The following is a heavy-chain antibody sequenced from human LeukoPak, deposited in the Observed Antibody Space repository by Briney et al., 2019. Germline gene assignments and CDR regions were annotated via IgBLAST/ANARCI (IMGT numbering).Heavy chain of an antibody. Sequence: ASVKVSCKASGYTFTGYYMHWVRQAPGQGREWMGWINPNSGGTNYAQKFQGRVTMTRDTSISTAYMELSRLRSDDTAVYYCATGYSSGWYTGGFDYWGQGTLVTVSS. CDR2: INPNSGGT. J-gene: IGHJ4*02. V-gene: IGHV1-2*02. D-gene: IGHD6-19*01. CDR3: ATGYSSGWYTGGFDY. CDR1: GYTFTGYY.